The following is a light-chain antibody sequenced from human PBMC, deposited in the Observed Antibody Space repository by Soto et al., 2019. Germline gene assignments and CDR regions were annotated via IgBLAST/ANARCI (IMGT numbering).Light chain of an antibody. CDR3: QQYNNWPRT. J-gene: IGKJ1*01. V-gene: IGKV3-15*01. CDR1: QYINTR. Sequence: EIVLTQSPATLSSFPGGRVTLSCRASQYINTRLAWYQHRPGQAPRLLIYGASTRATGIPARFSGSGSGTEFTLTISSLQSEDFAVYYCQQYNNWPRTFGQGTKVDIK. CDR2: GAS.